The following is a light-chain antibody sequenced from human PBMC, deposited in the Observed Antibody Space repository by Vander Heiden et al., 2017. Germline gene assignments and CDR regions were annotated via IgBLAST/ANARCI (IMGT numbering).Light chain of an antibody. J-gene: IGLJ2*01. CDR2: RNN. CDR1: SSNIGSNY. CDR3: AAWDDSLSGYVV. V-gene: IGLV1-47*01. Sequence: QSVLTQPPSASRTPGHRVTISCSGSSSNIGSNYVYWYQQLPGTAPKLLIYRNNQRPSGVPDRFSGSKSGTSASLAISGLRSEDEADYYCAAWDDSLSGYVVFGGGTKLTVL.